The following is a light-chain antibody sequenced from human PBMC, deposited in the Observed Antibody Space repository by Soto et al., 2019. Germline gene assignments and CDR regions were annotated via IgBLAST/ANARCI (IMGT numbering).Light chain of an antibody. J-gene: IGKJ2*01. CDR3: QQYNSYSMYT. V-gene: IGKV1-5*03. CDR1: QNINTW. Sequence: DIQMTQSPSTLSASVGDRVTITCRASQNINTWLAWYQQKPGKAPKLLIYKASSLESGVPSRFSGSGSGTEFTLTIISLQPDDFATYYCQQYNSYSMYTFGQVTKLEIK. CDR2: KAS.